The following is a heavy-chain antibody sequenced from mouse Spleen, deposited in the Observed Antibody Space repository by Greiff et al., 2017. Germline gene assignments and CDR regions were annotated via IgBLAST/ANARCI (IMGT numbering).Heavy chain of an antibody. CDR1: GFTFSSYA. D-gene: IGHD1-1*01. J-gene: IGHJ1*01. Sequence: EVQLVESGGGLVKPGGSLKLSCAASGFTFSSYAMSWVRQTPEKRLEWVATISSGGSYTYYPDSVKGRFTISRDNAKNTLYLQMSSLRSEDTAMYYCARSSHYYGSSYAWYFDVWGAGTTVTVSS. CDR2: ISSGGSYT. CDR3: ARSSHYYGSSYAWYFDV. V-gene: IGHV5-9-3*01.